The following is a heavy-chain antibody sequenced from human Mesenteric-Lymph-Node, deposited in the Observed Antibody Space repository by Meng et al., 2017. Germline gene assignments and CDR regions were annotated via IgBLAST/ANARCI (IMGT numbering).Heavy chain of an antibody. CDR2: IKQDGSEE. D-gene: IGHD3-10*01. V-gene: IGHV3-7*01. J-gene: IGHJ2*01. Sequence: GGSLRLSCAASGFTFSSYSMNWVRQAPGKGLEWVASIKQDGSEEKYVDSVKGRFTISRDNAKNSLYLEMNSLRAEDTAVYYCARAGDDSGSYYRYFDLWGRGTLVTVSS. CDR3: ARAGDDSGSYYRYFDL. CDR1: GFTFSSYS.